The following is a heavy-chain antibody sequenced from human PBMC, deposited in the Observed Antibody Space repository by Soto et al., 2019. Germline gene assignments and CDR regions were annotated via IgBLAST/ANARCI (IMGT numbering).Heavy chain of an antibody. CDR3: AEDFGEHWLPDY. V-gene: IGHV3-23*01. D-gene: IGHD3-10*01. Sequence: EVQLLESGGGLIQPGGSLRLSCAASGFTFTTYAMSGVRQAPGKGLEWVSAISGSGGNKYYAESVKGRLNISRDNSKNTVHMQMNSLRVDDTAVYYCAEDFGEHWLPDYWGQGTLVTVYS. CDR2: ISGSGGNK. CDR1: GFTFTTYA. J-gene: IGHJ4*02.